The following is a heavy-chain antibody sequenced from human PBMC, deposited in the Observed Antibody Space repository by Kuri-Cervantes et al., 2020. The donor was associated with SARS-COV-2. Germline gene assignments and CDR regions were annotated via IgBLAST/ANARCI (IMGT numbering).Heavy chain of an antibody. CDR2: IYYSGSA. CDR1: GGSISSSSYY. Sequence: SETLSLTCTVPGGSISSSSYYWGWIRQPPGKGLEWIGSIYYSGSAYYNPSLKSRVTIPVDTSKNRFSLKLSSVTAADTAVYYCARIGSSGPASRYYYYYYMDVWGKGTTVTVSS. J-gene: IGHJ6*03. CDR3: ARIGSSGPASRYYYYYYMDV. V-gene: IGHV4-39*07. D-gene: IGHD3-22*01.